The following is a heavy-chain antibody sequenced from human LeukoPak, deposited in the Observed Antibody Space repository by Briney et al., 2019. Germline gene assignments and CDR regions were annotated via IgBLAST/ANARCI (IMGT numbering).Heavy chain of an antibody. CDR2: IYHSGST. D-gene: IGHD5-24*01. CDR1: GYSISSGYY. J-gene: IGHJ4*02. Sequence: PSETLSLTCTVSGYSISSGYYWGWIRQPPGKGLEWIGSIYHSGSTYYNPSLKSRVTISVDTSKNQFSLKLSSVTAADTAVYYCARGGRWLPPDYWGQGTLATVSS. V-gene: IGHV4-38-2*02. CDR3: ARGGRWLPPDY.